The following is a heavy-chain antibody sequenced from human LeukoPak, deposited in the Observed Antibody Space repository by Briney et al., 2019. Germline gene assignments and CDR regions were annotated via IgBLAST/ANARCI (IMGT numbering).Heavy chain of an antibody. J-gene: IGHJ6*03. CDR1: GFTFSSYS. D-gene: IGHD2-15*01. V-gene: IGHV3-21*04. Sequence: GGSLRLSCAASGFTFSSYSINWVRQAPGKGLEWVSSISSSSSYIYYADSVKGRFTISRDNSKNTLSLQMSSLRVEDTAVYYCARDRSCTGGSCYMDVWGRGTTDTVSS. CDR3: ARDRSCTGGSCYMDV. CDR2: ISSSSSYI.